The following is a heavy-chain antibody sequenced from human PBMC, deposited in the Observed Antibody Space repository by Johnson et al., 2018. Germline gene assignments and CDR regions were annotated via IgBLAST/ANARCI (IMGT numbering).Heavy chain of an antibody. CDR3: ARDQAVAGPGEGEALDI. V-gene: IGHV3-21*01. J-gene: IGHJ3*02. CDR1: GFTFSSYS. Sequence: VQLVESGGGLVKPGGSLRLSCAASGFTFSSYSMNWVRQAPGKGLEWVSSIRSSSSYIYYADSVKGRFTISRDTAKNSLYLQMNSLSAEDTAVYDCARDQAVAGPGEGEALDIWGQGTMVTVSS. CDR2: IRSSSSYI. D-gene: IGHD6-19*01.